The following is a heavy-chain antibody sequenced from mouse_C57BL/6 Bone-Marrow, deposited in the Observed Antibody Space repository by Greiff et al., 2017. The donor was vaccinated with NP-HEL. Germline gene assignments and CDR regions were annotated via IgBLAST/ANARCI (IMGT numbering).Heavy chain of an antibody. CDR3: ARSILLRSPFDY. D-gene: IGHD1-1*01. Sequence: VQLQESGAELARPGASVKLSCKASGYTFTSYGISWVKQRTGQGLEWIGEIYPRSGNTYYNEKFKGKATLTADKSSSTAYMELRSLTSEDSAVYFCARSILLRSPFDYWGQGTTLTVSS. CDR1: GYTFTSYG. V-gene: IGHV1-81*01. CDR2: IYPRSGNT. J-gene: IGHJ2*01.